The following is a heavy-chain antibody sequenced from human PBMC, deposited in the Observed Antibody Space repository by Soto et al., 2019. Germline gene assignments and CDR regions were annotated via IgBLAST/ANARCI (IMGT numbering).Heavy chain of an antibody. J-gene: IGHJ5*02. V-gene: IGHV1-3*01. CDR1: GYTFTTYP. D-gene: IGHD2-8*02. CDR2: INGGNGNT. CDR3: TRGRPVVLEVCAAHQANYHYFDP. Sequence: QVQLVQSGAEVKKPGASVKVSCTASGYTFTTYPIHWVRQAPGQSLEWMGWINGGNGNTKYSQKFQDRVTITRDKSARTAYMDLASLTSEGTAVYYCTRGRPVVLEVCAAHQANYHYFDPWGQGALVTVSS.